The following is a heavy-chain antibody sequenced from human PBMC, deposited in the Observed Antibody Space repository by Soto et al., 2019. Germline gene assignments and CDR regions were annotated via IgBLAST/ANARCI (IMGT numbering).Heavy chain of an antibody. CDR1: GDNFKKNV. D-gene: IGHD3-10*01. CDR2: TIPSLGKT. V-gene: IGHV1-69*01. CDR3: ARGPFRPSAMDV. J-gene: IGHJ6*02. Sequence: QVQLMQSGTEIKKPGSSVKVSCKTSGDNFKKNVFTWVRQAPGQGLEWMGGTIPSLGKTNYIEKFKGRVTITVDDATRTVYMEVLDLTSEDTAIYYCARGPFRPSAMDVWGQGTTVTVSS.